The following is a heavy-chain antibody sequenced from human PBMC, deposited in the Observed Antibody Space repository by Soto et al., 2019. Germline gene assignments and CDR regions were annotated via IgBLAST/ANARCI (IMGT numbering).Heavy chain of an antibody. CDR2: IYYSGTT. V-gene: IGHV4-59*01. Sequence: QVQLQESGPGLVKPSETLSLTCTVSGGSISNYYWSWIRQHPGKGLEWLGSIYYSGTTNYNPSLKSRVTISVDTSKNQFSLKLSSVTAADTAVYYCARTRDGNNRAGFDIWGQGTTVTVS. CDR1: GGSISNYY. CDR3: ARTRDGNNRAGFDI. J-gene: IGHJ3*02. D-gene: IGHD3-16*02.